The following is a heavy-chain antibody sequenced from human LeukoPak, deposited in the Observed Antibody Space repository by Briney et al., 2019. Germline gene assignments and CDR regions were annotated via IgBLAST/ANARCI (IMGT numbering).Heavy chain of an antibody. D-gene: IGHD2-2*01. Sequence: GGSLRLSCAASGFTFSSYAMHWVRQAPGKGLEWVAVISYDGSNKYYADCVKGRFTISRDNSKNTLYLQMNSLRAEDTAVYYCARDRGSTSSYGMDVWGKGTTVTVSS. V-gene: IGHV3-30*04. CDR2: ISYDGSNK. CDR3: ARDRGSTSSYGMDV. J-gene: IGHJ6*04. CDR1: GFTFSSYA.